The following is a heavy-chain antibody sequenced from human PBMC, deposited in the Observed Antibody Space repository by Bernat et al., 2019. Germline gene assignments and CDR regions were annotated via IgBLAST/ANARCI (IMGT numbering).Heavy chain of an antibody. J-gene: IGHJ4*02. Sequence: QVQLVESGGGVVQPGRSLRLSCAASGFTFSSYGMHWVRQAPGKGLEWVAVISYDGSNKYYADSVKGRFTISRDNSKNTLYLQMNSLRAEDTAVYYCAKGFYNWIDGGYCDYWGQGTLVTVSS. CDR2: ISYDGSNK. CDR3: AKGFYNWIDGGYCDY. CDR1: GFTFSSYG. D-gene: IGHD1-20*01. V-gene: IGHV3-30*18.